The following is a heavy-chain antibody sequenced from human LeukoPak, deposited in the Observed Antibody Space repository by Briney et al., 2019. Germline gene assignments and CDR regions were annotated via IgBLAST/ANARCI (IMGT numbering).Heavy chain of an antibody. CDR2: IKQDGSET. V-gene: IGHV3-7*01. D-gene: IGHD2-2*01. CDR1: GFTFSSNW. Sequence: GGSLRLSCVASGFTFSSNWMTWVRQAPGRGLEWVGNIKQDGSETYYVDSVKGRFTISRDNTKNSLQLQMNSLRAEDTAVYFCATNGVVPPDTYYYYMDVWGKGTTVTVSS. J-gene: IGHJ6*03. CDR3: ATNGVVPPDTYYYYMDV.